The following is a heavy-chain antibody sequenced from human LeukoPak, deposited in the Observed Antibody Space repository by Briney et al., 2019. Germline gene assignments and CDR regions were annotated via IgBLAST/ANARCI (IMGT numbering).Heavy chain of an antibody. CDR2: ISAYHGNT. Sequence: ASVKVSCQASGYTFPSYGISWVRQAPAQGIEWMGWISAYHGNTNYPQKLQGRVTMTTDTSTSTAYMELRSLRSDDTAVYYCARDATYYYDSSGYPDAFDIWGQGTMVTVSS. CDR1: GYTFPSYG. V-gene: IGHV1-18*01. CDR3: ARDATYYYDSSGYPDAFDI. J-gene: IGHJ3*02. D-gene: IGHD3-22*01.